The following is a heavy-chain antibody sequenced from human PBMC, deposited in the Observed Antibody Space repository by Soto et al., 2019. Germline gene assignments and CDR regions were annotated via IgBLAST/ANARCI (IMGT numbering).Heavy chain of an antibody. V-gene: IGHV2-5*01. CDR1: GFSLSTNGVA. Sequence: QITLKESGPTLVKPTQTLTLTCTFSGFSLSTNGVAVGWLRQPPGKALDFLGIIFWNDNQRYSPSLGNRLTITKDTSRNQVVLSLTNMDPVDTATYYCAHRFPWGGSGREFDSWGQGVVVTVSS. D-gene: IGHD3-10*01. J-gene: IGHJ4*02. CDR3: AHRFPWGGSGREFDS. CDR2: IFWNDNQ.